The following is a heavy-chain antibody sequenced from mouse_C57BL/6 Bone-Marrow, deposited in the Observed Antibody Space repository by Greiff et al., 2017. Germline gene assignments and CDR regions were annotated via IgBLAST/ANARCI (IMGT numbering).Heavy chain of an antibody. Sequence: QVTLKVSGAELARPGASVKLSCKASGYTFTSYGISWVKQRTGQGLEWIGEIYPRSGNTYYNEKFKGKATLTADKSSSTAYMELRSLTSEDSAVYFCARGTTQFAYWGQGTLVTVSA. V-gene: IGHV1-81*01. CDR1: GYTFTSYG. J-gene: IGHJ3*01. CDR2: IYPRSGNT. CDR3: ARGTTQFAY. D-gene: IGHD1-1*01.